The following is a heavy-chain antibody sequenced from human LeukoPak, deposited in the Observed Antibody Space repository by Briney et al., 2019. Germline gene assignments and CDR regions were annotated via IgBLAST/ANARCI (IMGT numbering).Heavy chain of an antibody. CDR3: AKGFSTYYYDSSGYYGY. Sequence: GGSLRLSCAASGFTFSSYGMHWVRQAPGKGLEWVAVISYDGSNKYYADSVKGRFTISRDNSKNTLYLQMNSLRAEDTAVYYCAKGFSTYYYDSSGYYGYWGQGTLVTVSS. CDR2: ISYDGSNK. J-gene: IGHJ4*02. CDR1: GFTFSSYG. V-gene: IGHV3-30*18. D-gene: IGHD3-22*01.